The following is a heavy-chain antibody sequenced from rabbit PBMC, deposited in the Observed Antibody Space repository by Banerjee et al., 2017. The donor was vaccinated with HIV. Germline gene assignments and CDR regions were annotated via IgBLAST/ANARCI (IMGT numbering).Heavy chain of an antibody. V-gene: IGHV1S45*01. CDR1: GFSFSSSYW. CDR2: IYAGHSGTT. J-gene: IGHJ6*01. Sequence: QEQLEESGGDLVKPEGSLTLTCTASGFSFSSSYWICWVRQAPGKGLEWIACIYAGHSGTTYYASWAKGRFTISKTSSTTVTLQMTSLTAADTATYFCATSVLVGVRLWGPGTLVTVS. D-gene: IGHD4-1*01. CDR3: ATSVLVGVRL.